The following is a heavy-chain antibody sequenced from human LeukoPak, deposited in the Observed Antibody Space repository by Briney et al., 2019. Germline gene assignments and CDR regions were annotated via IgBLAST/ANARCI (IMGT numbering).Heavy chain of an antibody. V-gene: IGHV4-59*02. D-gene: IGHD6-19*01. CDR3: ARGLDDY. J-gene: IGHJ4*02. CDR2: ISYSGSA. Sequence: SETLSLTCTVSGGSVTDYWSWIRQSPGKGLQWIGYISYSGSANYNPSLKSRVTISVDTSKNQFSLKLSSVTAADTAVYYCARGLDDYWGQGTLVTVSS. CDR1: GGSVTDY.